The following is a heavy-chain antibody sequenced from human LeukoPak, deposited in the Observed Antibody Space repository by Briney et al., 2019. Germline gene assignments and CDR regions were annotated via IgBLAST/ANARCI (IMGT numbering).Heavy chain of an antibody. CDR2: IYPGESDT. V-gene: IGHV5-51*01. D-gene: IGHD1-1*01. Sequence: GESLKISCKGSGSRFTRYWIGWVRQIPGKGLEWMGIIYPGESDTRYSPSFQGQVTISADKSISTAYLQWSSLKASDTAMYYCARRVGRTGTTDFDYWGQGTLVTVSS. CDR3: ARRVGRTGTTDFDY. J-gene: IGHJ4*02. CDR1: GSRFTRYW.